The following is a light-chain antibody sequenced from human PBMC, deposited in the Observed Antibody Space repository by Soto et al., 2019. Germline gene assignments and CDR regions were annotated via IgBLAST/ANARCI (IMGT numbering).Light chain of an antibody. V-gene: IGLV2-8*01. CDR3: SSYAGSNNLGV. CDR2: EVS. J-gene: IGLJ1*01. CDR1: SSDDGGYNY. Sequence: QSALTQPPSASGSPGQSVTISCTGTSSDDGGYNYVSWYQQHPGKAPKLMISEVSKRPSGVPDRFSGSKSGNTASLTVSGLQAEDEADYYCSSYAGSNNLGVFGTGTKVTVL.